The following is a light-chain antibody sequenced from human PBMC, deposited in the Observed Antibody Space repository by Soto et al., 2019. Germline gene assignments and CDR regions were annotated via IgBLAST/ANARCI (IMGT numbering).Light chain of an antibody. J-gene: IGKJ4*01. CDR3: QQYHTWPIT. Sequence: EIVMTQSPATLSVSPGDRVTLSCRASQSVSSNLAWYQQKPGQPPRLFIYGATSRATGVPARFSGSRSGTEFTLTISSLQSEDCAIYYCQQYHTWPITFGGGTKVDIK. CDR2: GAT. CDR1: QSVSSN. V-gene: IGKV3-15*01.